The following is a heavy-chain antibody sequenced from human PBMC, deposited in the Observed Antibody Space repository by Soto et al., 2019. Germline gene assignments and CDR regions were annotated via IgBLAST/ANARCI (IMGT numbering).Heavy chain of an antibody. Sequence: ASVKVSCKASGYTFTSYGISWVRRAPGQGLEWMGWISAYNGNTNYAQKLQGRVTMTTDTSTSTAYMELRSLRSDDTAVYYCARDLWWLVIGAAQPHKWFDPWGQGTLVTVSS. CDR2: ISAYNGNT. J-gene: IGHJ5*02. CDR1: GYTFTSYG. V-gene: IGHV1-18*04. CDR3: ARDLWWLVIGAAQPHKWFDP. D-gene: IGHD6-19*01.